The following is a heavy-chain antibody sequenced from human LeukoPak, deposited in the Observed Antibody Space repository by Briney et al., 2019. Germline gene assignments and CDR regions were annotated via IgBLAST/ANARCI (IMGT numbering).Heavy chain of an antibody. D-gene: IGHD3-16*01. Sequence: PGGSLRLSCAASGFTFDDYAMHWVRHAPGKGLEWVSGISWNSGSIGYADSVKGRFTISRDNAKNTLYLQMNSLRAEDTAVYYCARVGGVVYAFDIWGQGTMVTVSS. CDR3: ARVGGVVYAFDI. CDR1: GFTFDDYA. J-gene: IGHJ3*02. V-gene: IGHV3-9*01. CDR2: ISWNSGSI.